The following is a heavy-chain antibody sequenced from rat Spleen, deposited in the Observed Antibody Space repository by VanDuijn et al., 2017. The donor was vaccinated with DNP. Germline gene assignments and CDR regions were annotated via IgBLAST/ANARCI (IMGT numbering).Heavy chain of an antibody. V-gene: IGHV5-17*01. CDR2: IIYDGSNT. Sequence: EVQLVESGGGLVQPGNSLKLSCAASGFTFSDYAMAWVRQSPKKGLEWVATIIYDGSNTYYRDSVKGRFTISRDNEILTLYLKMDSLRSEDTATYYCARQGPAITTRYFDYWGQGVMVTVSS. CDR1: GFTFSDYA. D-gene: IGHD1-4*01. J-gene: IGHJ2*01. CDR3: ARQGPAITTRYFDY.